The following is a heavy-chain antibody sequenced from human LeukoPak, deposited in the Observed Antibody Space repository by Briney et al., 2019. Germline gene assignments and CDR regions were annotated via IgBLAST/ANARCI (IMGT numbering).Heavy chain of an antibody. CDR3: AKFSDYDSSGYAFDY. Sequence: GGSLRLSCAASGFTFSSYGMHWVRQVPSKWLEWVAFIRYDGSNKYYADSVKGRFTISRDNSKNTLYLQMNSLRAEDTAVYYCAKFSDYDSSGYAFDYWGQGTLVTVSS. J-gene: IGHJ4*02. CDR1: GFTFSSYG. CDR2: IRYDGSNK. D-gene: IGHD3-22*01. V-gene: IGHV3-30*02.